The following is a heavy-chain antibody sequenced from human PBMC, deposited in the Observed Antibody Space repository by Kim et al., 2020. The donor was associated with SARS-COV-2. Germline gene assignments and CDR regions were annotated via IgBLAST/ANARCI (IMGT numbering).Heavy chain of an antibody. CDR1: GFNFSSYA. Sequence: GGSLRLSCSASGFNFSSYAMNWVRQAPGKGLEWVSHFSANAGRTWYADSVEGRFTTSSDNSKNTLYLHMNGLRPDDTAMYYCAKAQTIGIYYGLDYWGQGTLVIVSS. CDR2: FSANAGRT. V-gene: IGHV3-23*01. D-gene: IGHD4-17*01. CDR3: AKAQTIGIYYGLDY. J-gene: IGHJ4*02.